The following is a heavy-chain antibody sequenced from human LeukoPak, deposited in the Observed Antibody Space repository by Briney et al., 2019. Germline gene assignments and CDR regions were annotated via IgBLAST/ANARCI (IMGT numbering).Heavy chain of an antibody. CDR2: IYHSGST. Sequence: SETLSLTCAVSGYSISSGYYWGWIRQPPGKGLEWIGSIYHSGSTYYNPSLKSRVTISVDTSKNQFSLKLSSVTAADTAAYYCARQLAVAPFDYWGQGTLVTVSS. V-gene: IGHV4-38-2*01. D-gene: IGHD6-19*01. CDR1: GYSISSGYY. J-gene: IGHJ4*02. CDR3: ARQLAVAPFDY.